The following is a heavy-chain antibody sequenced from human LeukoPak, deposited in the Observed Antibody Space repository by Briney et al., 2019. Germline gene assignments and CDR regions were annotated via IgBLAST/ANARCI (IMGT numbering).Heavy chain of an antibody. CDR3: ARGGYYGSGSYYRVYYYYYMDV. CDR1: GGSISSSSYY. Sequence: PSETLSLTCTVSGGSISSSSYYWSWIRQPPGKGLEWIGYIYYSGSTNYNPSLKSRVTISVDTSKNQFSLKLSSVTAADTAVYYCARGGYYGSGSYYRVYYYYYMDVWGKGTTVTISS. V-gene: IGHV4-61*01. J-gene: IGHJ6*03. CDR2: IYYSGST. D-gene: IGHD3-10*01.